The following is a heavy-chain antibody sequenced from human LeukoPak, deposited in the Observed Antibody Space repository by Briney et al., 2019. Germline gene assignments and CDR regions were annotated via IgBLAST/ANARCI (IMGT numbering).Heavy chain of an antibody. D-gene: IGHD2-15*01. CDR3: ASSVYSSGGSCYSSFDY. J-gene: IGHJ4*02. CDR1: GYTFTSYD. CDR2: MNPNSGNT. Sequence: ASVTVSCKASGYTFTSYDINWVRQATGQGREWMGWMNPNSGNTAYSQKFQGRVTITRNTSIRTAYMELSSLRSEDTAVYYCASSVYSSGGSCYSSFDYWGQGTLVTVSS. V-gene: IGHV1-8*01.